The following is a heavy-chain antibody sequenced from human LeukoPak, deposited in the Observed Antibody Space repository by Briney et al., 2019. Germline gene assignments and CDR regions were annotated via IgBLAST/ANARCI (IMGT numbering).Heavy chain of an antibody. Sequence: PGGSLRLSCAASGFTFSRYAMNWVRQAPGKGLEWISLISVGGHNTHYADSVQGRFTTSRDDSQNTLYLQMNSLRAEDTAIYYCAKDSDSTGYYTSDPWGQGTLVTVSS. CDR2: ISVGGHNT. J-gene: IGHJ5*02. CDR1: GFTFSRYA. CDR3: AKDSDSTGYYTSDP. V-gene: IGHV3-23*01. D-gene: IGHD3-22*01.